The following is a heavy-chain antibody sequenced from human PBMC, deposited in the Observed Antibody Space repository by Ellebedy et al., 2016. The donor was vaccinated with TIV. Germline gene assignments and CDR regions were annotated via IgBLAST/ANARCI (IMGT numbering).Heavy chain of an antibody. CDR3: ARVLIFGVVANNWFDP. J-gene: IGHJ5*02. V-gene: IGHV4-59*08. D-gene: IGHD3-3*01. Sequence: SETLSLXXTVSGGSISGYYWSWIRQSPGMGLEWIGYIHYRGNTDYNPSLKSRVTISVDTSKNQFSLNLSSVTAADTAVYYCARVLIFGVVANNWFDPWGQGTLVTVSS. CDR1: GGSISGYY. CDR2: IHYRGNT.